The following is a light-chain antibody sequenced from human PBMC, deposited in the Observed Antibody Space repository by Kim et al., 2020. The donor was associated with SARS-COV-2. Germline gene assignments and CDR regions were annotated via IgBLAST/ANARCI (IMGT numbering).Light chain of an antibody. J-gene: IGLJ1*01. V-gene: IGLV1-44*01. CDR1: SSNIGSNT. CDR3: AAWDDSLNGPV. Sequence: QSVLTQPPSASGTPGQRVTISCSGSSSNIGSNTVNWYQQLPGTAPKHLTYSNNQRPSGVPDRFSGSKSGTSASLAISGLQSEDEADYYCAAWDDSLNGPVFGTGTKVTVL. CDR2: SNN.